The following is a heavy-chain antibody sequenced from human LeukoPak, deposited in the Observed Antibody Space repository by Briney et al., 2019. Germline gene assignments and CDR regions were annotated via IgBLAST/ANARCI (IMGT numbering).Heavy chain of an antibody. CDR2: IIPIFGTA. D-gene: IGHD3-10*01. Sequence: ASVKVSCKASGGTFSSYAISWVRQAPGQGLEWMGGIIPIFGTANYAQKFQGRVTMTRNTSISTAYMELSSLRSEDTAVYYCARGLQSGSENYWGQGTLVTVSS. V-gene: IGHV1-69*05. CDR1: GGTFSSYA. CDR3: ARGLQSGSENY. J-gene: IGHJ4*02.